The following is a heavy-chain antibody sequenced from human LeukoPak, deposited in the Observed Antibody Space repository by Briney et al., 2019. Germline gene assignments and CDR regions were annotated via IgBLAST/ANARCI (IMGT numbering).Heavy chain of an antibody. CDR2: IISSGHST. D-gene: IGHD6-19*01. CDR1: GFTFSDYA. CDR3: AIAGKQWLAEIDY. J-gene: IGHJ4*02. V-gene: IGHV3-23*01. Sequence: PGGSLRLSCAASGFTFSDYAMSWVRQAPGRGLEWVSGIISSGHSTYYADSVKGRLTASRDNSRNTVYLQMISLRAEDTGVYYCAIAGKQWLAEIDYWGQGTLVTVSS.